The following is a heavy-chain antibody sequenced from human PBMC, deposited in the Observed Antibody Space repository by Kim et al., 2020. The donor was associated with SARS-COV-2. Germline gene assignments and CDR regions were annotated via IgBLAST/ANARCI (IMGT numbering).Heavy chain of an antibody. CDR1: GDSISSSYYY. J-gene: IGHJ4*02. CDR3: ARRALVGTDGMWYFDY. CDR2: ISYSGST. V-gene: IGHV4-39*01. D-gene: IGHD6-19*01. Sequence: SEILSLTCTVSGDSISSSYYYWGWIRQPPGKGLEWIGSISYSGSTHYNPSLQSRVTISVDPSKNQFSLILISVTAADTAVYYCARRALVGTDGMWYFDYWGPGTLVAVSS.